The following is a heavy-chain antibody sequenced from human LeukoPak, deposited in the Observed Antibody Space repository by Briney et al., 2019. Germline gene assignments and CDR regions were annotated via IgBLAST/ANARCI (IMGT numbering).Heavy chain of an antibody. V-gene: IGHV3-21*01. D-gene: IGHD4-17*01. CDR3: ATFETRGTTEFDY. Sequence: GGSLRLSCAVSGFIFSGRSMNCVRQAPGKGLEWVSSISAESKSIIYADSVKGRFTISRDAAKNSLYLQMNSLRAEDTALYYCATFETRGTTEFDYWGHGTLVTVSS. CDR2: ISAESKSI. J-gene: IGHJ4*01. CDR1: GFIFSGRS.